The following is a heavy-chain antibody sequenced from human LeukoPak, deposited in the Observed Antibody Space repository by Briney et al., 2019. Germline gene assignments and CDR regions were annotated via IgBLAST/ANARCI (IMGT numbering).Heavy chain of an antibody. CDR3: ARNIRMGATALDY. CDR2: ISSSSSYI. D-gene: IGHD1-26*01. CDR1: GFTFSSYS. Sequence: GGSLRLSCAASGFTFSSYSMNWVRQAPGKGLEWVSSISSSSSYIYYADSVKGRFTISRDNAKNSLYLQMNSLRAEDTAVYYCARNIRMGATALDYWGQRTLVSVSS. J-gene: IGHJ4*02. V-gene: IGHV3-21*01.